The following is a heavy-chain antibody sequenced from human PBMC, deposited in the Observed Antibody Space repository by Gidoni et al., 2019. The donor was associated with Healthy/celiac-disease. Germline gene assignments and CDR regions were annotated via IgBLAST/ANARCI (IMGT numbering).Heavy chain of an antibody. Sequence: QVQLQESGPGLVKPSETLSLTCTVSGGSISSYYWSWIRQPPGKGLEWIGYIYYSGSTNYNPSLKSRVTISVDTSKNQFSLKLSSVTAADTAVYYCARAPGYYDSSGYYFGWYFDLWGRGTLVTVSS. CDR3: ARAPGYYDSSGYYFGWYFDL. J-gene: IGHJ2*01. D-gene: IGHD3-22*01. CDR1: GGSISSYY. V-gene: IGHV4-59*01. CDR2: IYYSGST.